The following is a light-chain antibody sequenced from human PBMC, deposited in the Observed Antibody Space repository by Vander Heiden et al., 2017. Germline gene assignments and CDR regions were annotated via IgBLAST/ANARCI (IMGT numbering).Light chain of an antibody. J-gene: IGKJ1*01. V-gene: IGKV4-1*01. CDR2: WAS. Sequence: DIVMTQSPDSLAVSLGERATINCKSSQSIFYSSNNKDCLAWFQQKPGQPPKLLIYWASTRESGVPDRFTGSGSGTDFTLTISSLQAADVAVYYCQQDYSIPSFGQGTKVEIK. CDR1: QSIFYSSNNKDC. CDR3: QQDYSIPS.